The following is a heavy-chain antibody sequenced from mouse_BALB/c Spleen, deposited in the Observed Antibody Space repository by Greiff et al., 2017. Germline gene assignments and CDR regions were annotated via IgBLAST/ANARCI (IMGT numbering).Heavy chain of an antibody. CDR2: INPSNGRT. D-gene: IGHD2-14*01. J-gene: IGHJ2*01. CDR1: GYTFTSYW. V-gene: IGHV1S81*02. CDR3: ARNRYDGYYFDD. Sequence: VQLQQPGAELVKPGASVKLSCKASGYTFTSYWMHWVKQRPGQGLEWIGEINPSNGRTNYNEKFKSKATLTVDKSSSTAYMQLSSLTSEDSAVYYCARNRYDGYYFDDWGQGTTLTVSS.